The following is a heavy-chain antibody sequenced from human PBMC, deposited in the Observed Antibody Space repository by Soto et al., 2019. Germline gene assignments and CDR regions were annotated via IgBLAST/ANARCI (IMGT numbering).Heavy chain of an antibody. V-gene: IGHV3-21*06. J-gene: IGHJ4*02. CDR2: ISSTTNYI. CDR3: ARESEDLTSNFDY. CDR1: GXTFTRYR. Sequence: GSLRLSCAASGXTFTRYRMNWVRQAPGKGLEWVSSISSTTNYIYYGDSMKGRFTISRDNAKNSLYLEMNSLRAEDTDVYYCARESEDLTSNFDYWGQGTLGTVSS.